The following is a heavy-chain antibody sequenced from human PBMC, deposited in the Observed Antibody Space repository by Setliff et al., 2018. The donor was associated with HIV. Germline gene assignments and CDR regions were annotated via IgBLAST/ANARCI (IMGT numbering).Heavy chain of an antibody. J-gene: IGHJ4*02. D-gene: IGHD6-19*01. CDR2: INTATGDT. CDR3: ARSRSGWSSPFDY. CDR1: GYTFTNYA. Sequence: ASVKVSCKTSGYTFTNYAMHWVRQAPGQSLEWMGWINTATGDTKYSERFRDRITIFRDTSANTAYVDLGSLRSEDTAVYYCARSRSGWSSPFDYWGQGTLVTVSS. V-gene: IGHV1-3*04.